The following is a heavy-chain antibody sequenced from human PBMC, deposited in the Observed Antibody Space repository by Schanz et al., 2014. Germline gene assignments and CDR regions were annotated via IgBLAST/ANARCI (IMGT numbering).Heavy chain of an antibody. CDR3: ARDYGDYVYYFDY. Sequence: QVQLVESGGGLVKPGGSLRLSCVASGFTFSDYYMSWIRQAPGKGLEWVSYISSSSSYTNYADSVKGRFTISRDNAKNSLYLQMNSLRAEDTAVYYCARDYGDYVYYFDYWGQGTLVTVSS. V-gene: IGHV3-11*06. J-gene: IGHJ4*02. CDR1: GFTFSDYY. D-gene: IGHD4-17*01. CDR2: ISSSSSYT.